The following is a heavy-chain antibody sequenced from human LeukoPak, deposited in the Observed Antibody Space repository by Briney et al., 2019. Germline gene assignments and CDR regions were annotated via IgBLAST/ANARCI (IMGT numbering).Heavy chain of an antibody. V-gene: IGHV4-59*08. CDR3: ARLYSSGWYGSPNWFDP. CDR1: GGSISSYY. CDR2: IYYSGST. J-gene: IGHJ5*02. D-gene: IGHD6-19*01. Sequence: SETLSLTCTVSGGSISSYYWSWIRQPPGKGLEWIGYIYYSGSTNYNPSLKSRVTISVDTSKNQFSLKLSSVTAADTAVYYCARLYSSGWYGSPNWFDPWGQGTLVTVSS.